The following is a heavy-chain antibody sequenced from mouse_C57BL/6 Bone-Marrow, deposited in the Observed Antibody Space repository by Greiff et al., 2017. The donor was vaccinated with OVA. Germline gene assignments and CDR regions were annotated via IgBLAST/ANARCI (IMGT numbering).Heavy chain of an antibody. V-gene: IGHV5-4*01. J-gene: IGHJ2*01. CDR2: ISDGGSYT. CDR3: ARDGDGLYYFDY. CDR1: GFTFSSYA. D-gene: IGHD2-3*01. Sequence: EVKLMESGGGLVKPGGSLKLSCAASGFTFSSYAMSWVRQTPEKRLEWVATISDGGSYTYYPDNVKGRFTISRDNAKNNLYLQMSHLKSEDTAMYYCARDGDGLYYFDYWGQGTTLTVSS.